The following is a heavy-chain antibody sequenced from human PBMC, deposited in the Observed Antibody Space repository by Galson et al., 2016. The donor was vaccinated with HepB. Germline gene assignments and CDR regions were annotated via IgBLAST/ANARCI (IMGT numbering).Heavy chain of an antibody. V-gene: IGHV1-2*02. J-gene: IGHJ2*01. CDR1: GYTFSGYY. Sequence: VKVSCKAAGYTFSGYYMHWVRQAPGQGLEWMGWIFPNSGGTTYAQKFQGRVTMTRDTSISTAYMELRRLRADDTAVYFCARSPDTSMVTYYFDLWGRGTLVTVSS. CDR3: ARSPDTSMVTYYFDL. D-gene: IGHD5-18*01. CDR2: IFPNSGGT.